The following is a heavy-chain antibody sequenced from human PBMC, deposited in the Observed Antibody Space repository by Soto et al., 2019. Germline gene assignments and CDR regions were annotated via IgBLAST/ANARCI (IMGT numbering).Heavy chain of an antibody. D-gene: IGHD3-10*01. CDR3: SKSFGSGTYYLPSHY. CDR2: ISDDGSKK. V-gene: IGHV3-30*18. CDR1: GFSFSSYG. J-gene: IGHJ4*02. Sequence: GGSLRLSCAASGFSFSSYGMHWVRQAPGKGLEWVALISDDGSKKYYADSVKGRFTISRDNSKNTLYLQMDSQRTEDTAVYYCSKSFGSGTYYLPSHYWGQGALVTVSS.